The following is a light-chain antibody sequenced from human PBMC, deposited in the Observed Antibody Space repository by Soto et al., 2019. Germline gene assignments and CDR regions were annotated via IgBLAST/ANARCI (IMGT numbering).Light chain of an antibody. J-gene: IGKJ2*01. Sequence: EMVMTQSPATLSVSPGERATLSCRASQNLSRNLAWYQQQPGQAPRLLIYGASTRATGIPARFSGSGSGTDFTLTISSLQSEDFAVYYGQQYDNWPHTVGQGTKLEIK. CDR3: QQYDNWPHT. CDR2: GAS. CDR1: QNLSRN. V-gene: IGKV3-15*01.